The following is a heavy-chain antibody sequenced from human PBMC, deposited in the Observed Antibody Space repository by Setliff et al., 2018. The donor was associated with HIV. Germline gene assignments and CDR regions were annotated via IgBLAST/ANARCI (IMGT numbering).Heavy chain of an antibody. CDR3: ASRSSSGSYYYYMDV. CDR1: GYSVATHG. J-gene: IGHJ6*03. Sequence: VKVSCKTSGYSVATHGLSWVRQAPGEGLERMGWISAYTGNTNYAQKFHGRVSMTTDSSTSTGYMELTSLRSDDTAVYYCASRSSSGSYYYYMDVWGKGTTVTVSS. D-gene: IGHD6-13*01. V-gene: IGHV1-18*01. CDR2: ISAYTGNT.